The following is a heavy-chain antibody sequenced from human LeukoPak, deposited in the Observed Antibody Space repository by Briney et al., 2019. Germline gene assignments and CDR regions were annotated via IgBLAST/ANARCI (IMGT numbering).Heavy chain of an antibody. J-gene: IGHJ4*02. CDR1: GFTFSSYA. CDR3: TTDLDPEFPVDY. CDR2: IKSKNEGGTT. Sequence: GGSLRLSCAASGFTFSSYAMSWVRQAPGKGLEWVGRIKSKNEGGTTDYAAPVKGRFTIARDDSKNTLYLQMNSLKTEDTAVYYCTTDLDPEFPVDYWGQGTLVTVSS. D-gene: IGHD2-21*01. V-gene: IGHV3-15*01.